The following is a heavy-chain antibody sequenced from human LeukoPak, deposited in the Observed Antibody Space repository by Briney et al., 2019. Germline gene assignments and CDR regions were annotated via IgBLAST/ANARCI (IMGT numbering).Heavy chain of an antibody. Sequence: PSETLSLTCTVSGGSISSYCWSWIRQPPGKGLEWIGYIYYSGSTNYNPSLESRVTISVDTSKNQFSLKLSSVTAADTAVYYCAGATKIFGVVILGSPWGQGTLVTVSS. V-gene: IGHV4-59*01. CDR1: GGSISSYC. CDR3: AGATKIFGVVILGSP. J-gene: IGHJ5*02. CDR2: IYYSGST. D-gene: IGHD3-3*01.